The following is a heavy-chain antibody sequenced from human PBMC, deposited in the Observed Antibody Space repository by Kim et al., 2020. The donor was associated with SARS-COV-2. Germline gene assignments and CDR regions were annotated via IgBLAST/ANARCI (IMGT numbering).Heavy chain of an antibody. CDR3: ARPTLEWGFEVFDY. D-gene: IGHD1-26*01. V-gene: IGHV3-30*15. J-gene: IGHJ4*02. Sequence: ESVKGRFTISRDNTKNTLYLQMSSLRAEDTAVYYCARPTLEWGFEVFDYWGQGTLVTVSS.